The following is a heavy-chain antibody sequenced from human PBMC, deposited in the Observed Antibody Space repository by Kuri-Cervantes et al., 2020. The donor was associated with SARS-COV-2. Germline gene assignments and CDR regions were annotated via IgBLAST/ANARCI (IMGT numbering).Heavy chain of an antibody. CDR3: AXXXNYYDSSXXXGWFDP. CDR2: IYYSGGT. CDR1: GXXISSYY. J-gene: IGHJ5*02. V-gene: IGHV4-59*08. Sequence: GSLRLSCTXSGXXISSYYWSWIRQPPGKGLEWIGYIYYSGGTXXNPSLKSRVTTSVDTSKNQFSLRLSSVTAADTAVXYCAXXXNYYDSSXXXGWFDPWGQGTLVTVSS. D-gene: IGHD3-22*01.